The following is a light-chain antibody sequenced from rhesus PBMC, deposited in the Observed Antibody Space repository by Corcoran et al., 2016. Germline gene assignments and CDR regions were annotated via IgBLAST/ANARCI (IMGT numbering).Light chain of an antibody. CDR3: QQYSSSPYT. CDR1: QSISSW. V-gene: IGKV1-22*01. Sequence: DIQMTQSPSSLSASVGDTVTITCRASQSISSWLDWYQQKPGKAPRLLIYKASSLQTGVPSRFSGSGSRTDFTLTISNLQPEDFATYYCQQYSSSPYTFGPGTKLDIK. CDR2: KAS. J-gene: IGKJ3*01.